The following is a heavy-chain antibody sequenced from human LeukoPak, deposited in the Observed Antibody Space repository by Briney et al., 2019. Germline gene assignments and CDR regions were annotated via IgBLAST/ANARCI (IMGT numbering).Heavy chain of an antibody. V-gene: IGHV4-39*07. J-gene: IGHJ5*02. CDR1: GGSISSSSYY. Sequence: SETLSLTCTVSGGSISSSSYYWGWIRQPPGKGLEWIGSIYYSGSTYYNPSLKSRVTISVDTSKNQFSLKLSSVTAADTAVYYCARDRGDDESDNWFDPWGQGTLVTVSS. D-gene: IGHD7-27*01. CDR3: ARDRGDDESDNWFDP. CDR2: IYYSGST.